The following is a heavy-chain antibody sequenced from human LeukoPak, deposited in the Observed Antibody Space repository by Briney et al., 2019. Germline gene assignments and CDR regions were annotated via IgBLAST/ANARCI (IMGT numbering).Heavy chain of an antibody. D-gene: IGHD5-24*01. V-gene: IGHV3-23*03. CDR2: IYAGGNT. CDR3: ARGDDGFFDS. Sequence: QAGGSLRLSCAASGFTFSSYAMSWVRQAPVKGPEWVSVIYAGGNTYYADSVEGRFTISRDNSKNTLYLQMNALRAEDTAVYYCARGDDGFFDSWGQGTLVTVSS. J-gene: IGHJ4*02. CDR1: GFTFSSYA.